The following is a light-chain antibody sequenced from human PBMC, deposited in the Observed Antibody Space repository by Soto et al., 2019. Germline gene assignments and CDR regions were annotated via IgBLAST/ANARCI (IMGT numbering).Light chain of an antibody. V-gene: IGLV2-23*02. Sequence: QSALTQPASVSGSPGQSITISCTGTSSDVGCYNLVSWYQQHPGKAPKLMIYEVSKRPSGVSNRFSGSKSGNTASLTISGLQAEDEADYYCSSYAGSSTSVVFGGGTKVTVL. CDR3: SSYAGSSTSVV. CDR1: SSDVGCYNL. CDR2: EVS. J-gene: IGLJ2*01.